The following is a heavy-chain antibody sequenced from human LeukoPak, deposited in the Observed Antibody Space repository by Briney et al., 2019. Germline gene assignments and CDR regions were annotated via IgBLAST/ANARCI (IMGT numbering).Heavy chain of an antibody. V-gene: IGHV3-23*01. D-gene: IGHD1-7*01. J-gene: IGHJ4*02. CDR2: ISGSGGST. Sequence: PGGSLRLSCAASGXTFSSYAVSWVRQAPGKGLEWVSAISGSGGSTYYADSVKGRFTISRDNAKNTLFLQMSSLRAEDTAVYYCARDNNWNYPDYWGQGTLVTVSS. CDR3: ARDNNWNYPDY. CDR1: GXTFSSYA.